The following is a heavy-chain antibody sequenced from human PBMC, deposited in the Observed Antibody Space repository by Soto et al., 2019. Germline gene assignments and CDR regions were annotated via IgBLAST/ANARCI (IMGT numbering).Heavy chain of an antibody. CDR3: ATRGTG. Sequence: EVQLLESGGGLVQPGGSLRLSCAASGFTFSSYVLSWVRQAPGKGPEWVSGIGGSVGSTYYADSVKGRFTISRDNSKSTLYLQMNSLRAEDTAVYYCATRGTGWGQGTLVTVPS. V-gene: IGHV3-23*01. D-gene: IGHD1-1*01. J-gene: IGHJ4*02. CDR1: GFTFSSYV. CDR2: IGGSVGST.